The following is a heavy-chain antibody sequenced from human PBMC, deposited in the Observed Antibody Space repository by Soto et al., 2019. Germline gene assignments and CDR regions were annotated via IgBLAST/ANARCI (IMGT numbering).Heavy chain of an antibody. J-gene: IGHJ6*02. Sequence: ASVKVSCKASGYTFIRYGISWVRQAPGQGLEWMGWISAYNGNTNYAQKLQGRVTMTTDTSTSTAYMELRSLRSDDTAVYYCASGDPPYCSGGSCYPNLYYYGMDVWGQGTTVTVSS. CDR3: ASGDPPYCSGGSCYPNLYYYGMDV. CDR1: GYTFIRYG. D-gene: IGHD2-15*01. CDR2: ISAYNGNT. V-gene: IGHV1-18*04.